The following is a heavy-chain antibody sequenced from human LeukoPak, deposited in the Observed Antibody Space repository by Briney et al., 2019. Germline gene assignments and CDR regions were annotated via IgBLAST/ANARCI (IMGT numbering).Heavy chain of an antibody. J-gene: IGHJ3*02. V-gene: IGHV5-10-1*01. CDR3: EISGRIVLLTTTHDAFDI. CDR1: GYTFTTFW. Sequence: PGQSLKISCQSSGYTFTTFWISWVRQVPGKGLEWVGRIDPSDSFKNSNPSFGGRVTVSVDKSISNVHLQWSSLKAVPAGLEHSEISGRIVLLTTTHDAFDIWGQGTMVTVSS. D-gene: IGHD1/OR15-1a*01. CDR2: IDPSDSFK.